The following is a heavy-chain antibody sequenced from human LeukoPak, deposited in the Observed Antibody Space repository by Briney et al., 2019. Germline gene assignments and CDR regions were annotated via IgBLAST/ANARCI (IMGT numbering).Heavy chain of an antibody. V-gene: IGHV4-34*01. CDR2: MNPSGST. Sequence: TSETLSLTCAVYGGSFSGYYWTWIRQTPEKGLEWIGEMNPSGSTNYNPSLRSRVTISVDTSKNQFSLELSSVTAADTAVYYCARGRQDVTMIVVVMTAVSYYLDVWGKGTTVTVS. CDR3: ARGRQDVTMIVVVMTAVSYYLDV. J-gene: IGHJ6*03. D-gene: IGHD3-22*01. CDR1: GGSFSGYY.